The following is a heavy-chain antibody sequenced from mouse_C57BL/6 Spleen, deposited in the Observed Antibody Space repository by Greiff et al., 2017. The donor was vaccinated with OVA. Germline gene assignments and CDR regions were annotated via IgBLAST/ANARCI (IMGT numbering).Heavy chain of an antibody. CDR3: TGDYDGGGPAWFAY. Sequence: QLQQSGAELVRPGASVTLSCKASGYTFTDYEMHWVKQTPVHGLEWIGAIDPETGGTAYNQKFKGKAILTADKSSSTAYMELRSLTSEDSAVYYCTGDYDGGGPAWFAYWGQGTLVTVSA. CDR1: GYTFTDYE. V-gene: IGHV1-15*01. D-gene: IGHD2-4*01. J-gene: IGHJ3*01. CDR2: IDPETGGT.